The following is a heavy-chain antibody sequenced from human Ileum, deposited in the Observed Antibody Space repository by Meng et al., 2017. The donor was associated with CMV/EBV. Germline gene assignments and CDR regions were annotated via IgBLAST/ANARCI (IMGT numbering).Heavy chain of an antibody. CDR1: GFTFTNYW. CDR3: ARVFDWTTHDY. Sequence: GESLKISCAASGFTFTNYWMSWVRQAPGKGLEWVANIKQDGSEKYYVDSVKGRFTISRDNAKNSLYLQMNSLRAEDTAVYYCARVFDWTTHDYWGQGTLVTVSS. D-gene: IGHD3-9*01. CDR2: IKQDGSEK. V-gene: IGHV3-7*01. J-gene: IGHJ4*02.